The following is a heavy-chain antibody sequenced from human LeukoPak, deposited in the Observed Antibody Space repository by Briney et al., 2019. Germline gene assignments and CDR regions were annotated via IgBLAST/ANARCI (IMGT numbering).Heavy chain of an antibody. D-gene: IGHD1-26*01. Sequence: PGGSERLFCAASGLTFSSYAMNWVSQAPGKGLEWVAVTSYDGSDKYYADSVKGRFTISRDNSKNTLYLQMSSLRTEDTAVYHCARATYSGGYYFDQWGNGVIVSVSS. V-gene: IGHV3-30-3*01. J-gene: IGHJ4*03. CDR2: TSYDGSDK. CDR3: ARATYSGGYYFDQ. CDR1: GLTFSSYA.